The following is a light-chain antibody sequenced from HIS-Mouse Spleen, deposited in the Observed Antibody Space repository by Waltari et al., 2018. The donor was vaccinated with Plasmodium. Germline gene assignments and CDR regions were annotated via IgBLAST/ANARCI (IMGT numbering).Light chain of an antibody. J-gene: IGLJ3*02. CDR2: EDS. Sequence: SYELTQPPSVSVSPGHTARITCSGDELPKKYAYWYQQKSGQAPVLVSYEDSKRPSGIPERFSGSSSGTMATLTISGAQVEDEADYYCYSTDSSGNHRVFGGGTKLTVL. V-gene: IGLV3-10*01. CDR1: ELPKKY. CDR3: YSTDSSGNHRV.